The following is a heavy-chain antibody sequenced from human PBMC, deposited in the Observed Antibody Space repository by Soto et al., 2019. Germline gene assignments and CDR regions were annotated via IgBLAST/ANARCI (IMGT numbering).Heavy chain of an antibody. Sequence: QVQLQESGPGLVKPSQTLSLTCTVSGGSISSGGYYWSWIRQHPGLGLEWIGYIHNSGSTYYNPSLSREVSXSVATSKNPSALKLSSVTAADTAMYYCARVCGGDCHPCMDVWGQGTTVTVSS. CDR2: IHNSGST. J-gene: IGHJ6*02. CDR3: ARVCGGDCHPCMDV. V-gene: IGHV4-31*01. CDR1: GGSISSGGYY. D-gene: IGHD2-21*02.